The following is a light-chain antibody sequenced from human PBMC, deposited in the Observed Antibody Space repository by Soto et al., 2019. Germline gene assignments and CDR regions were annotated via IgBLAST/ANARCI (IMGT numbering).Light chain of an antibody. V-gene: IGLV2-23*02. CDR1: SSDVGSYNL. J-gene: IGLJ1*01. CDR3: CSYAGSSTYV. CDR2: EVS. Sequence: QSVLTQPASVSVSPGQSITISCTGTSSDVGSYNLVSWYQQHPGKAPKLMIYEVSKRPSGVSNRFSGSKSGNTASLTISGLQAEDEADYYCCSYAGSSTYVFGTGTKVTV.